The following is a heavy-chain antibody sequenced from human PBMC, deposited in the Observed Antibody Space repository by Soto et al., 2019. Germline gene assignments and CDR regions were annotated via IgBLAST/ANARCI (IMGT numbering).Heavy chain of an antibody. J-gene: IGHJ6*02. CDR3: ARGSLLWFGGSYYYGMDV. CDR2: IIPIFGTA. Sequence: SVKVSCKASGGTFSSYAISWVRQAPGQGLEWVGGIIPIFGTANYAQKFQGRVTITADESTSTAYMELSSLRSEDTAVYYCARGSLLWFGGSYYYGMDVWGQGTTVTVSS. V-gene: IGHV1-69*13. D-gene: IGHD3-10*01. CDR1: GGTFSSYA.